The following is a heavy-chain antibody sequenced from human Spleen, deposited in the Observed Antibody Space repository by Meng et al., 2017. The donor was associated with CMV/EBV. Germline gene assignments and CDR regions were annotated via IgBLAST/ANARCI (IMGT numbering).Heavy chain of an antibody. CDR1: GYTFTGYY. V-gene: IGHV1-2*02. CDR3: ARGVGGDYELPLDY. Sequence: ASVKVSCKASGYTFTGYYMHWVRQAPGQGLEWMGWFNPNTGVTNYAQRFQGRLTMTRDTSISTAYMELSRLRFDDTAVYYCARGVGGDYELPLDYWGQGTLVTVSS. D-gene: IGHD4-17*01. J-gene: IGHJ4*02. CDR2: FNPNTGVT.